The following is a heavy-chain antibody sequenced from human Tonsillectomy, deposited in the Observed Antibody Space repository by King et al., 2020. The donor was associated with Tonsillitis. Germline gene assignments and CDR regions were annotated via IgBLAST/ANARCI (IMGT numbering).Heavy chain of an antibody. V-gene: IGHV4-31*03. CDR1: NGSINSGANY. Sequence: PLQESGPGLVKPSQTLSLTCTVSNGSINSGANYWSWIRQHPGKGLEWIGYIYYSGTTYYNPSLESRVTISVDTSKNQFSLKLISVTAADTAVYYCARAYYGPGSYPVGVGPASWGQGTLVTVSS. CDR3: ARAYYGPGSYPVGVGPAS. D-gene: IGHD3-10*01. CDR2: IYYSGTT. J-gene: IGHJ5*02.